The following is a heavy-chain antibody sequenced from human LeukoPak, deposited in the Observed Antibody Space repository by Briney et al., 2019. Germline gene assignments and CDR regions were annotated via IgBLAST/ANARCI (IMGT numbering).Heavy chain of an antibody. Sequence: SETLSLTCTVSGGSISSYYWSWIRQPPGKGLEWIGYIYYSGSTNYNPSLKSRVTISVDTSKNQFSLKLSSVTAADTAVYYCASGGNTNFDYWGQGTLVTVSS. CDR2: IYYSGST. V-gene: IGHV4-59*12. CDR1: GGSISSYY. CDR3: ASGGNTNFDY. J-gene: IGHJ4*02. D-gene: IGHD4-23*01.